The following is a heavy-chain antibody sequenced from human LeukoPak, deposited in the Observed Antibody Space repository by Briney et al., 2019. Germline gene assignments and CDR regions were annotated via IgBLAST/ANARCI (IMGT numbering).Heavy chain of an antibody. Sequence: SETLSLTCTASGGSISSSSYYWAWIRQSPGKDLEWIGSILYTGSTFYNPSLKSRITIYADTSKNQFSLKLTSVTAADTAVYYCARRRIVATIDYWGQGTLVTVSS. J-gene: IGHJ4*02. CDR1: GGSISSSSYY. CDR2: ILYTGST. CDR3: ARRRIVATIDY. V-gene: IGHV4-39*01. D-gene: IGHD5-12*01.